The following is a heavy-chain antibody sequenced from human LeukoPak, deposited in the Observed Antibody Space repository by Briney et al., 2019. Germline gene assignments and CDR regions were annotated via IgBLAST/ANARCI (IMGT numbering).Heavy chain of an antibody. D-gene: IGHD2-21*01. CDR3: ARDIYGGHDY. CDR2: INQDGSAK. J-gene: IGHJ4*02. Sequence: GGFLRLSCAAPGFTFSNYWMSWVRQAPGKGLEWVANINQDGSAKSYVDSVEGRFTISRDNAKKSLYLHVNSLRAEDTAVYYCARDIYGGHDYWGQGTLLTVSS. V-gene: IGHV3-7*04. CDR1: GFTFSNYW.